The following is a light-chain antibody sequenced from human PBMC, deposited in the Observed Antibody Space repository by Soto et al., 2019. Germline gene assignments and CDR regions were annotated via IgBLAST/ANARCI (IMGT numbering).Light chain of an antibody. Sequence: EIVLTQSPGTLSLSPGERATLSCRASQSVSSSYSAWYQQKPGQAPRLLIYGASSRATGIPDRFSGSGSGTDFTLTISRLEPEDFAVYYCQQYGSFGGGTKVEIK. CDR2: GAS. V-gene: IGKV3-20*01. J-gene: IGKJ4*01. CDR1: QSVSSSY. CDR3: QQYGS.